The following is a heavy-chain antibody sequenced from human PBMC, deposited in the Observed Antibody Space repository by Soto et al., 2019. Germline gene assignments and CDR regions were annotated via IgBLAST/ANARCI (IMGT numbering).Heavy chain of an antibody. CDR3: AREGRQFYWYFYL. Sequence: EVQLVESGGGLVQPGGSLRLSCAVSGFTFSSYGMVWVRQAPGKGLEYVSAISSNGVSTNYADSVKGRFTISRDNSKNTLWLQMGTLRADDMALYYCAREGRQFYWYFYLWGRGTLVTVCS. CDR1: GFTFSSYG. CDR2: ISSNGVST. V-gene: IGHV3-64*07. J-gene: IGHJ2*01.